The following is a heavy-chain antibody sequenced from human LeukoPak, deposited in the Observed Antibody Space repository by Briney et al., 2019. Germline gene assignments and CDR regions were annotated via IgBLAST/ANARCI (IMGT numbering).Heavy chain of an antibody. Sequence: PGGSLRLSCAASGFTFSDYYMSWIRQAPGKGLEWVSAISGSGGSTYYADSVKGRFTISRDNSKNTLYLQMNSLRAEDTAVYYCAKLPLSMIVVVTYFDYWGQGTLVTVSS. CDR1: GFTFSDYY. CDR2: ISGSGGST. V-gene: IGHV3-23*01. J-gene: IGHJ4*02. D-gene: IGHD3-22*01. CDR3: AKLPLSMIVVVTYFDY.